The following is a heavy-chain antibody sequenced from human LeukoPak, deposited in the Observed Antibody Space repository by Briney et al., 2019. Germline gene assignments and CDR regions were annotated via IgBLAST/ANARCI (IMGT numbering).Heavy chain of an antibody. D-gene: IGHD2-2*01. J-gene: IGHJ5*02. V-gene: IGHV3-11*04. CDR3: ARAGARYQLPQGFDP. Sequence: PGGSLRLSCAASGFTFSDYYMSWVRQAPGKGLEWVSYISSSGSTIYYADSVKGRFTISRDNAKNSLYLQMNSLRAEDTAVYYCARAGARYQLPQGFDPWGQGTLVTVSS. CDR1: GFTFSDYY. CDR2: ISSSGSTI.